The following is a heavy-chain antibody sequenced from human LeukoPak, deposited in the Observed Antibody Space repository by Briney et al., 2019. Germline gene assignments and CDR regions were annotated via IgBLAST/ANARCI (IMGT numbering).Heavy chain of an antibody. CDR3: ARGGWYSEIQLWLGGAFDI. CDR1: GYTFTSYG. Sequence: EASVKVSCKASGYTFTSYGISWVRQAPGQGPERMGWISPYNGNTNYAQKLQGRVTMTTDTSTSTAYMELRSLRSDDTAVYYCARGGWYSEIQLWLGGAFDIWGQGTMVTVSS. D-gene: IGHD5-18*01. J-gene: IGHJ3*02. CDR2: ISPYNGNT. V-gene: IGHV1-18*01.